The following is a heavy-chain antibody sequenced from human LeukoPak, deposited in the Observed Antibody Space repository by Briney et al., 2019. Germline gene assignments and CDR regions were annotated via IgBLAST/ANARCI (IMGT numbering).Heavy chain of an antibody. D-gene: IGHD3-10*01. Sequence: KSGGSLRLSCEASGFNFISFSMGWVRQAPGKGLEWVASISGRSVFISYSDSVKGRFTISRDNAKNSLFLELSSLRPEDTAVYYCTRDQGVRYAFDIWGQGSVVTVSS. CDR2: ISGRSVFI. V-gene: IGHV3-21*01. CDR3: TRDQGVRYAFDI. J-gene: IGHJ3*02. CDR1: GFNFISFS.